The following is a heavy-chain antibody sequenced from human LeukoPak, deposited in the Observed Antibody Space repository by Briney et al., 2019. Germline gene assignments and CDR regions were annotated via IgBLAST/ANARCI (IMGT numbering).Heavy chain of an antibody. D-gene: IGHD3-22*01. J-gene: IGHJ5*02. Sequence: GGPLRLSCTASGFTFSSYGLHWVRQAPGKGLEWVSLIWYDGSNKYYADSVKGRFTISRDNSKNTLNLQMNRLRAEDTAVYYCAITPTYFYVGSGPPNLFDPWGQGTLVTVSS. CDR1: GFTFSSYG. CDR3: AITPTYFYVGSGPPNLFDP. V-gene: IGHV3-33*08. CDR2: IWYDGSNK.